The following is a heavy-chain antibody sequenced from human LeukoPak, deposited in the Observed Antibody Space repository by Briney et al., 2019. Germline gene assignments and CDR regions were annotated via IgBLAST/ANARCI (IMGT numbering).Heavy chain of an antibody. D-gene: IGHD4-23*01. CDR3: ARSLIDYGGSYDAFDI. CDR2: ITPILGTA. V-gene: IGHV1-69*10. J-gene: IGHJ3*02. CDR1: GGTFSTYA. Sequence: SVKVSCKASGGTFSTYAISWVRQAPGQGLEWMGGITPILGTANYAQKFQGRVTINADQSTSTAYMELSSLRSEDTAAYYCARSLIDYGGSYDAFDIWGQGTMVTISS.